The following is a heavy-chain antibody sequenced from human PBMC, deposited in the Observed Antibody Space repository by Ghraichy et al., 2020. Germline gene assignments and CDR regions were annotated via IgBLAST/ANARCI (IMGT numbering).Heavy chain of an antibody. CDR3: ARAGGEAGIAVAGTFQRGMDV. V-gene: IGHV4-34*01. CDR2: INHSGST. D-gene: IGHD6-19*01. J-gene: IGHJ6*02. Sequence: SETLSLTCAVYGGSFSGYYWSWIRQPPGKGLEWIGEINHSGSTNYNPSLKSRVTISVDTSKNQFSLKLSSVTAADTAVYYCARAGGEAGIAVAGTFQRGMDVWGQGTTVTVSS. CDR1: GGSFSGYY.